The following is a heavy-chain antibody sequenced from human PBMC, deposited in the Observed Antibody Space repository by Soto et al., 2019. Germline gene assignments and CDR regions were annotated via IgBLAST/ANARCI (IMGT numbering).Heavy chain of an antibody. Sequence: QVQLVQSGAEVKKPGASVKVSCKASGYTFTSYYMHWVRLSPGQGLEWMGIINPDGGGTSYAQQFQGRVIMTRDTSTSTVYMAMSSLRSEDTAVYYCAVGGNYLSMDVWGQWTTVTVSS. CDR3: AVGGNYLSMDV. V-gene: IGHV1-46*01. CDR2: INPDGGGT. D-gene: IGHD4-4*01. J-gene: IGHJ6*02. CDR1: GYTFTSYY.